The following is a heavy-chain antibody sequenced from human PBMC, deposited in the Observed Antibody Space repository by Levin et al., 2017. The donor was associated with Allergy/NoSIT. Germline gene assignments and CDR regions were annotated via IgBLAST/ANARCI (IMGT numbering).Heavy chain of an antibody. V-gene: IGHV1-2*02. CDR1: GYTFAGYY. J-gene: IGHJ4*02. CDR2: INPNSGGT. D-gene: IGHD6-19*01. CDR3: VRGKAVAGYPGDY. Sequence: ASVKVPCKASGYTFAGYYMHWVRQAPGQGLEWMGWINPNSGGTNPAQKFQGRVTMTIDTSIRTAYMELSRLRFDDTAVYYCVRGKAVAGYPGDYWGQGTLVTVSS.